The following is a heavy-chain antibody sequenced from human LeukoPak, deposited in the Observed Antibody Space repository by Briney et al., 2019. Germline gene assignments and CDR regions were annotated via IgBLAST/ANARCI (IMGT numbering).Heavy chain of an antibody. CDR1: GGSISSSGYY. CDR3: ARHRGKYSPHDAFDI. J-gene: IGHJ3*02. D-gene: IGHD5-18*01. V-gene: IGHV4-39*01. CDR2: IYYSGST. Sequence: SETLSLTCTVSGGSISSSGYYWGCIRQPPGKGLEWIGSIYYSGSTYYNPSLKGRVTISVDTSKNQFSLKLSSVTAADTAVYYCARHRGKYSPHDAFDIWGQGTMVTVSS.